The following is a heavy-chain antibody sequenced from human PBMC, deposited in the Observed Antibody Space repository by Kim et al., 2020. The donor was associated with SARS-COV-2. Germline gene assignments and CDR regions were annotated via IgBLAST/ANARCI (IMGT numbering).Heavy chain of an antibody. CDR2: VYYSGTT. D-gene: IGHD5-12*01. V-gene: IGHV4-59*13. J-gene: IGHJ3*02. CDR3: ARVRAIGASAKIDSSDI. Sequence: SETLSLTCTVSGGSINSFDWSWIRQPPGEGLEYIGYVYYSGTTNYNPSLKSRVTISVDTSKNQLSLKLSFVTAADTAVYYCARVRAIGASAKIDSSDIWGQGTMVTVSS. CDR1: GGSINSFD.